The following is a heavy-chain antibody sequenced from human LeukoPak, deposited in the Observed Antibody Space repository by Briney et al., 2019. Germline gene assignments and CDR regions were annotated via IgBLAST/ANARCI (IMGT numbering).Heavy chain of an antibody. Sequence: GGSQRLSCAASGFTFSSYWMSWVRQAPGKGLEWVANIKQDGSEKYYVDSVKGRFTISRDNAKNSLYLQMNSLRAEDTAVYYCARQGIYVSQLGPALAAAPEYNWFDPWGQGTLVTVSS. CDR1: GFTFSSYW. D-gene: IGHD6-13*01. V-gene: IGHV3-7*01. J-gene: IGHJ5*02. CDR2: IKQDGSEK. CDR3: ARQGIYVSQLGPALAAAPEYNWFDP.